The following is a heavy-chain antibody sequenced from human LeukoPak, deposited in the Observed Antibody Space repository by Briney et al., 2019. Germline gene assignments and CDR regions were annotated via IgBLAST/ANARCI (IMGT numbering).Heavy chain of an antibody. CDR1: GFTFSSYS. V-gene: IGHV3-21*01. CDR2: ISSSSSYI. Sequence: GGSLRLSCAASGFTFSSYSMNWVRQAPGKGLEWVSSISSSSSYIYYADSVKGRFTISRDNAKNSLYLQMNSLRAEDTAVYYCASLAGDYYDSSGYYFIDYWGQGTLITVSS. J-gene: IGHJ4*02. D-gene: IGHD3-22*01. CDR3: ASLAGDYYDSSGYYFIDY.